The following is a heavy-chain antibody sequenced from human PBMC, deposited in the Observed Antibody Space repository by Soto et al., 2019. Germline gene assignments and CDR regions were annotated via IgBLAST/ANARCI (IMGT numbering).Heavy chain of an antibody. J-gene: IGHJ4*02. Sequence: SETLSLTCTVSGGSISSGGYYWSWIRQHPGKGLEWIGYIYYSGSTYYNPSLKSRVTISVDTSKNQFSLKLSSVTAADTAVYYCARVGLLYFQVFDYWGQGTLVTVS. CDR2: IYYSGST. CDR3: ARVGLLYFQVFDY. D-gene: IGHD3-3*01. V-gene: IGHV4-31*03. CDR1: GGSISSGGYY.